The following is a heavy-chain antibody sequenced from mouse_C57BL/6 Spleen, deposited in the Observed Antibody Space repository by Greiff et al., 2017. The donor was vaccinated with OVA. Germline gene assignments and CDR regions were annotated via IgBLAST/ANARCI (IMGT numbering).Heavy chain of an antibody. Sequence: VQLQQPGAELVKPGASVKLSCKASGYTFTSYWMQWVKQRPGQGLEWIGEIDPSDSYTNYNQKFKGKATLTVDTSSSTAYMRLSSLTSEDSAVYYCARRDYDYDGAMDYWGQGTSVTVSS. D-gene: IGHD2-4*01. CDR3: ARRDYDYDGAMDY. CDR1: GYTFTSYW. J-gene: IGHJ4*01. CDR2: IDPSDSYT. V-gene: IGHV1-50*01.